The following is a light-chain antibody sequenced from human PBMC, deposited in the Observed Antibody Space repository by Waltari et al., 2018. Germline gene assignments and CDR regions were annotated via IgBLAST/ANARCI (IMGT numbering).Light chain of an antibody. CDR1: GGHTSNV. V-gene: IGLV4-69*01. CDR2: VNSDGSH. Sequence: QLVLTQSLSASASLGASVRLTCTLSGGHTSNVIAWHQQQPEKGPSYLMKVNSDGSHTKGDEFPDRFSSSSSGAERYVTISSLQSEDEADYYCQTGGHGTWVFGGGTKRTGL. CDR3: QTGGHGTWV. J-gene: IGLJ3*02.